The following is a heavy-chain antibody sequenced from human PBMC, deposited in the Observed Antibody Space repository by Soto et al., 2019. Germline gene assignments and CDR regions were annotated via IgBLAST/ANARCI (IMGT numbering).Heavy chain of an antibody. Sequence: QLVETGGGLIQPGTSLTLSCAASGFSVSRNYMTWVRLAPGKGLEWVSFVYSGGATFYADSVKGRFILSRDDSQNTXXXXXXXXXXXXTAVYYCARVPGRLWGRGTLVTVAS. CDR3: ARVPGRL. J-gene: IGHJ4*02. V-gene: IGHV3-53*02. CDR1: GFSVSRNY. D-gene: IGHD3-22*01. CDR2: VYSGGAT.